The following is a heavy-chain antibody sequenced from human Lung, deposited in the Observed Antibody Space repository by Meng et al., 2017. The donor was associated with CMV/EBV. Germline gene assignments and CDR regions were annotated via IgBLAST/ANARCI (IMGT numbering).Heavy chain of an antibody. CDR1: GGTFSTYT. CDR2: ITSIRGIA. V-gene: IGHV1-69*04. Sequence: SXXVSXKASGGTFSTYTNTWVRQAPGQGRGWMGRITSIRGIANYARKFQDRVAITADKSTTTAYMELNSLRSEDTAVYYCAREVLGGSGSYYYDYWGQGTLVTVSS. CDR3: AREVLGGSGSYYYDY. D-gene: IGHD3-10*01. J-gene: IGHJ4*02.